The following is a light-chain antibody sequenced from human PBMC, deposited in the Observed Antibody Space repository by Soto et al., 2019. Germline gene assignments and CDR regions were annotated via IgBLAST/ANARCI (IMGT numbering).Light chain of an antibody. CDR1: QSLVYSDGNTY. Sequence: VLTQTPLSSPVTLGQPASISCRSSQSLVYSDGNTYLSWLQQRPGQPPRLLIYQVSNRFSGVPDRFSGSGAGTDFTLKISRVEAEDVGVYYCLQLSHLPRTFGQGTKVEIK. CDR3: LQLSHLPRT. CDR2: QVS. J-gene: IGKJ1*01. V-gene: IGKV2-24*01.